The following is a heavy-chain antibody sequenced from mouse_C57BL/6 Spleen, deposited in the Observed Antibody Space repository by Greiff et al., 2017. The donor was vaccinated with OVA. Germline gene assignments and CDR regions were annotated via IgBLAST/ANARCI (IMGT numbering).Heavy chain of an antibody. J-gene: IGHJ4*01. CDR2: IDPSDSYT. CDR1: GYTFTSYW. CDR3: ARSGLRRGGDYYAMDY. Sequence: QVQLQQPGAELVRPGTSVKLSCKASGYTFTSYWMHWVKQRPGQGLEWIGVIDPSDSYTNYNQKFKGKATLTVDTSSSKAYMQLSSLTSEDSAFYYCARSGLRRGGDYYAMDYWGQGTSVTVSS. D-gene: IGHD2-4*01. V-gene: IGHV1-59*01.